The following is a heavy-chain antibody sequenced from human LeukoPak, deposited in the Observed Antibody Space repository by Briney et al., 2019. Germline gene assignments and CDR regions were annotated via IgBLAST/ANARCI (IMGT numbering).Heavy chain of an antibody. CDR1: GYTFTASW. D-gene: IGHD5-24*01. Sequence: GEPLNTSCQGFGYTFTASWIGWVRQLPGKGLEWMAIIYAGNSDTKYSPSFQGQVSISTDRPISTAYLQWSSLQASDTAIYYCAILNHPDGRVYWGQGTLVTVSS. CDR2: IYAGNSDT. J-gene: IGHJ4*02. V-gene: IGHV5-51*04. CDR3: AILNHPDGRVY.